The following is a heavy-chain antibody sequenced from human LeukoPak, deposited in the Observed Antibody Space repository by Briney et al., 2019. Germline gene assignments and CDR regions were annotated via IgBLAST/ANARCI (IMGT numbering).Heavy chain of an antibody. J-gene: IGHJ6*03. V-gene: IGHV4-4*07. Sequence: SETLSLTCTVSGGSISSYYWSWIRQPAGKGLEWIGRIYTSGSTNYNPSLKSRVTMSVDTSKNQFSLKLSSVTAADTAVYYCARLIGDYYYYYYMDVWGKRTTVTVSS. CDR3: ARLIGDYYYYYYMDV. CDR1: GGSISSYY. CDR2: IYTSGST. D-gene: IGHD3-16*01.